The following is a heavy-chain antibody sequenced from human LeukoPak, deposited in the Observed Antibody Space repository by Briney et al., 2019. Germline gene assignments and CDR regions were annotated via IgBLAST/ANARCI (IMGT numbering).Heavy chain of an antibody. V-gene: IGHV1-24*01. CDR1: GYTLTELS. CDR2: FDPEDGET. CDR3: ATARGVFGVVIHLRNAFDI. D-gene: IGHD3-3*01. J-gene: IGHJ3*02. Sequence: ASVKVSCKVSGYTLTELSMHWVRQAPGKGLEWMGGFDPEDGETIYAQKFQGRVTMTEDTSTDTAYMELSSLRSEDTAEYYCATARGVFGVVIHLRNAFDIWGQGTMVTVSS.